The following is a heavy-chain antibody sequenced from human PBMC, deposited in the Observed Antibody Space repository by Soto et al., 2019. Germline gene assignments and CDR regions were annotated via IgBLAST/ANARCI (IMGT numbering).Heavy chain of an antibody. CDR1: GFTFSGYW. CDR2: LNPNGTFT. Sequence: EVQLVESGGGLVQPGGSLRLSCAGSGFTFSGYWMHWVRQAPGKGPMWVSRLNPNGTFTTNADSVKGRFTISRDNAKNTVYLQMNSLRADDTAVYYCGRGGTSTTYWGLFYNWGQGTLVTVSS. V-gene: IGHV3-74*01. J-gene: IGHJ4*02. D-gene: IGHD7-27*01. CDR3: GRGGTSTTYWGLFYN.